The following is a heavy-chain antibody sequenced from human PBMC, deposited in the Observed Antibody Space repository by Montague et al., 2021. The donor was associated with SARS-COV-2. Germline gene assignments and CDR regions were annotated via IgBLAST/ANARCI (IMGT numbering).Heavy chain of an antibody. D-gene: IGHD2-2*02. CDR2: IYYSGST. Sequence: SETLSLTCTVSGGSISSSSYYWGWIRQAPGKGLEWIGSIYYSGSTYYNPSLKSRVIISVDTSKNQFSLKLSSVTAADTAVYYCARDPSRQPLLYPIGDYYYGMDVWGQGTTVIVSS. J-gene: IGHJ6*02. CDR3: ARDPSRQPLLYPIGDYYYGMDV. CDR1: GGSISSSSYY. V-gene: IGHV4-39*07.